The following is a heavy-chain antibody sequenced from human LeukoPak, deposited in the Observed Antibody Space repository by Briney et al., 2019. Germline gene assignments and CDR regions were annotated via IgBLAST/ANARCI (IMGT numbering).Heavy chain of an antibody. D-gene: IGHD6-6*01. V-gene: IGHV4-34*01. CDR1: GGSFSGYY. Sequence: SETLSLTCAVYGGSFSGYYWSWIRQPPGKGLEWIGEINHSGSTNYNPSLKSRVTISVDTSKNQFSLKLSSVTAADTAVYYCARQPGIAARPSEPHNWFDPWGQGTLVTVSS. CDR3: ARQPGIAARPSEPHNWFDP. J-gene: IGHJ5*02. CDR2: INHSGST.